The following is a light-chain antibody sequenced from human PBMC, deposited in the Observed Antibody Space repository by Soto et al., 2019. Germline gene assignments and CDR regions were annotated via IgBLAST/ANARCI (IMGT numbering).Light chain of an antibody. CDR2: SAS. CDR1: QSVSSN. CDR3: QHYESWPLA. J-gene: IGKJ4*01. Sequence: EIVMTQSPATLSVSPGERATLSCRASQSVSSNLAWYQQKPGQAPRLLIHSASTRATGVPVRFSGSGSGTEFTLTISSLRSEDFAVYYCQHYESWPLAFGGGTKVDIK. V-gene: IGKV3-15*01.